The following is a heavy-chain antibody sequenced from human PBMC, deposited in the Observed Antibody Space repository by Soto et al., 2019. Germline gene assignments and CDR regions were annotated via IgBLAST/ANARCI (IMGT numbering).Heavy chain of an antibody. J-gene: IGHJ4*02. Sequence: KSSETLSLTCAVCGASFGGFYWSWIRQTPGKGLEWIGEINPSGGTNYHSSLKSRVTISIDTSKNHFSLKLSSLTAADTAVYYCARHYYDSSGYYRSPLGLWGQGTPVTVSS. CDR3: ARHYYDSSGYYRSPLGL. CDR1: GASFGGFY. CDR2: INPSGGT. V-gene: IGHV4-34*01. D-gene: IGHD3-22*01.